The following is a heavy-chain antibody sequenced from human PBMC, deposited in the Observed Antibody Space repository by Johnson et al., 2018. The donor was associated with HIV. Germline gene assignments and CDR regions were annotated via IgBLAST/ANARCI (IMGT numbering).Heavy chain of an antibody. CDR1: GFTVSSNE. D-gene: IGHD4-17*01. V-gene: IGHV3-38-3*01. CDR3: AKDVTQRGDYGYNFDI. CDR2: ISGGST. J-gene: IGHJ3*02. Sequence: VQLVESRGVLVQPGGSLRLSCAASGFTVSSNEMSWVRQAPGKGLEWVSSISGGSTYYPGSVKGRFTISRENAKNSLYLQMNSLRAEDTALYYCAKDVTQRGDYGYNFDIWGQGTMVAVSS.